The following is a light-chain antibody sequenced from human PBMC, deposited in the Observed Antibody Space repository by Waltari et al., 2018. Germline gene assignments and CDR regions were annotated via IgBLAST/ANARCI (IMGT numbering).Light chain of an antibody. CDR3: QAWDSTTAV. J-gene: IGLJ2*01. V-gene: IGLV3-1*01. CDR1: KLGSNT. CDR2: QDT. Sequence: SFELTQSPSVSVSLGQTATIPCAGDKLGSNTVSWYNQTPGQSPVLVVYQDTRRPSWIPERFSGSNSGSTATLIISGTQAMDEADYYCQAWDSTTAVFGGGTKLTVL.